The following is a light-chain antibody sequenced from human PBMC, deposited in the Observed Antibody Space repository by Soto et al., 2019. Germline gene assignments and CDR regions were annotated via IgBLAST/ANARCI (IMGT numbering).Light chain of an antibody. CDR1: SSDVGSYSL. CDR2: EVF. J-gene: IGLJ1*01. V-gene: IGLV2-23*02. CDR3: CSYDSSSTLYV. Sequence: QSVLTQPASVSGSPGQSITISCTGTSSDVGSYSLVSWYQQHPGKAPKLMIYEVFKWPSGVSNRFSGSKSGNTASLTISGLQAEDEADYYCCSYDSSSTLYVFGTGTMSPS.